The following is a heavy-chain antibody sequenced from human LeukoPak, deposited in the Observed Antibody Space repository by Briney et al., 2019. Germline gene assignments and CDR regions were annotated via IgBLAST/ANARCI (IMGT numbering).Heavy chain of an antibody. J-gene: IGHJ4*02. V-gene: IGHV3-53*01. D-gene: IGHD5-18*01. CDR1: GFTVSGNY. CDR3: ARASRGYNYLYFDY. Sequence: GGSLRLSCAASGFTVSGNYMSWVRQAPGKGLEWVPVIYSGGSTYYADSVKGRFTISRDNSKNTLYLQMNSLRAEDTAVYYRARASRGYNYLYFDYWGQGTLVTVSS. CDR2: IYSGGST.